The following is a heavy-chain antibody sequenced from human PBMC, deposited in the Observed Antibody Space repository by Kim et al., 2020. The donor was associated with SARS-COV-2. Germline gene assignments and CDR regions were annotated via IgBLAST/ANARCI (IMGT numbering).Heavy chain of an antibody. Sequence: GGSLRLSCAASGFTFSQYGMLWVRQAPGKGLEWVAVIWFDGSTKFYADSVKGRFTISRDNSKNILYLEMNSLRAEDTAVYYCGRDGDCSGGSCYSDYWGQGTQVTVSS. CDR2: IWFDGSTK. V-gene: IGHV3-33*01. CDR1: GFTFSQYG. D-gene: IGHD2-15*01. J-gene: IGHJ4*02. CDR3: GRDGDCSGGSCYSDY.